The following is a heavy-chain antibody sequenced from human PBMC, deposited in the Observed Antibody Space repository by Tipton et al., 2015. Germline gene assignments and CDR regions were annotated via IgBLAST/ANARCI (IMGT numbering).Heavy chain of an antibody. V-gene: IGHV4-59*01. CDR3: ARGIEHCSGGSCYSNGFDP. CDR1: GGSISSYY. CDR2: IYSSGST. Sequence: TLSLTCTVSGGSISSYYWNWIRQSPGKGLEWIGYIYSSGSTNYNPSLKSRVTISLEASKNQFSLRLNSATAADTAVYYCARGIEHCSGGSCYSNGFDPWGQGTLVTVSS. D-gene: IGHD2-15*01. J-gene: IGHJ5*02.